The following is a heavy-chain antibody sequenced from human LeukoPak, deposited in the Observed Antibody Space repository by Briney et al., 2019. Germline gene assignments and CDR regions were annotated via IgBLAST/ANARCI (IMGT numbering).Heavy chain of an antibody. V-gene: IGHV3-48*03. CDR1: GFTFSRYW. J-gene: IGHJ4*02. Sequence: PGGSLRLSCAASGFTFSRYWMNWVRQAPGKGLEWISYITTTGDRIQYADSVKGRFTISRDNAKNSLYLEMNSLRAEDTGVYFCARDTKDYWGQGTLVTVSS. CDR2: ITTTGDRI. CDR3: ARDTKDY. D-gene: IGHD2-2*01.